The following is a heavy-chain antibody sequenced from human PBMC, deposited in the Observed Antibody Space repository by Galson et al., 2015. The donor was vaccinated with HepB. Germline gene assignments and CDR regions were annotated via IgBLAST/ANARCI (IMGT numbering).Heavy chain of an antibody. CDR2: ISSSGSFI. J-gene: IGHJ6*02. D-gene: IGHD7-27*01. CDR3: AREGELGEYGMDV. CDR1: GLSFSSYT. V-gene: IGHV3-21*01. Sequence: SLRLSCAVSGLSFSSYTMNWVRQAPGKGLEWVSSISSSGSFIYSADSLRGRFTISRDNAENSLYLLMSSLSAEDTAVYYCAREGELGEYGMDVWGQGTTVTASS.